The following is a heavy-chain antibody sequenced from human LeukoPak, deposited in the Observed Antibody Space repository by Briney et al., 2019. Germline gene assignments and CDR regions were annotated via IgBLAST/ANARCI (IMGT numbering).Heavy chain of an antibody. V-gene: IGHV1-24*01. J-gene: IGHJ4*02. CDR1: GYTLTELS. CDR3: ATDLIYGAAAGNDY. D-gene: IGHD6-13*01. Sequence: ASVKVSCKVSGYTLTELSMHWVRQAPGKGLEWMGGFDPEDGETIYAQKFQGRVTMTEDTSTDIAYMELSSLRSEDTAVYYCATDLIYGAAAGNDYWGQGTLVTVSS. CDR2: FDPEDGET.